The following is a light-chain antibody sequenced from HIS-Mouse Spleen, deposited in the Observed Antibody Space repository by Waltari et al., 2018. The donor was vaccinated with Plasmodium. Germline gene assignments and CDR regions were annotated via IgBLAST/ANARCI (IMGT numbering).Light chain of an antibody. CDR1: SSHLGTNY. CDR3: GTWDSSLSAGVV. V-gene: IGLV1-51*01. J-gene: IGLJ2*01. CDR2: DNH. Sequence: QSVLTPPPSVSAAPGPKVTISCSGSSSHLGTNYVSWYQQLPGTAPKLLIYDNHKRPSGTPERLAGSKSGTAATLGITGRQTGDEADYYCGTWDSSLSAGVVFGGGTKLTVL.